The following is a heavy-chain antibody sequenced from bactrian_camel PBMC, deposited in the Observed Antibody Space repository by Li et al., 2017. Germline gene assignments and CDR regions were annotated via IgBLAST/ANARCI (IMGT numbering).Heavy chain of an antibody. CDR1: GYTFSSHS. D-gene: IGHD3*01. Sequence: HVQLVESGGGSVQAGGSLRLSCVASGYTFSSHSMGWFRQAPGYEHWNDREGVATITWLGETTYKDSVKGRFTISRDNAKNTLYLQMNRLKPEDTATYYCAAETLHIVRVVTAFGINFGYWGQGTQVTVS. V-gene: IGHV3-3*01. J-gene: IGHJ6*01. CDR2: ITWLGETT. CDR3: AAETLHIVRVVTAFGINFGY.